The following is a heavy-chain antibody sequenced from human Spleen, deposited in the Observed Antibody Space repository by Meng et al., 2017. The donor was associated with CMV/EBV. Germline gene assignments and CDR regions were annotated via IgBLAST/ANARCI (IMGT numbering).Heavy chain of an antibody. CDR1: GFTFDDYA. Sequence: SLKISCAASGFTFDDYAMHWVRQAPGKGLEWVSGISWNSGSIGYADSVKGRFTISRDNAKNTLYLQMNSLRAEDTAVYYCVVAASAVVPAAIRGDYFDYWGQGTLVTVS. CDR2: ISWNSGSI. CDR3: VVAASAVVPAAIRGDYFDY. J-gene: IGHJ4*02. V-gene: IGHV3-9*01. D-gene: IGHD2-2*02.